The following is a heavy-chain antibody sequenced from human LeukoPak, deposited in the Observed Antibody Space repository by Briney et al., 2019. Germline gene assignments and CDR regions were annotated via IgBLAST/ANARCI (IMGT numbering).Heavy chain of an antibody. V-gene: IGHV1-69*01. CDR3: ARTLYCSSTSCYSRGYYDL. CDR1: AGTFSSYA. D-gene: IGHD2-2*01. CDR2: IIPIFGTA. Sequence: ASAKVSCKASAGTFSSYAISWVRQAPGQGLEWMGGIIPIFGTANYAQKFQGRVTITADESTSTAYMELSSLRSEDTAVYYCARTLYCSSTSCYSRGYYDLWGQGTLVTVSS. J-gene: IGHJ4*02.